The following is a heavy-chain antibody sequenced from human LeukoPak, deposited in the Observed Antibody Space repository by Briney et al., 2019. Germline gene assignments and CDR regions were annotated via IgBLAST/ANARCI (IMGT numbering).Heavy chain of an antibody. J-gene: IGHJ4*02. CDR2: ISGSGGST. CDR3: AKDFGGSHPYYFDY. CDR1: GFTFDDYA. D-gene: IGHD1-26*01. Sequence: GRSLRLSCAASGFTFDDYAMHWVRQAPGKGLEWVSAISGSGGSTYYADSVKGRFTISRDNSKNTLYLQMNSLRAEDTAVYYCAKDFGGSHPYYFDYWGQGTLVTVSS. V-gene: IGHV3-23*01.